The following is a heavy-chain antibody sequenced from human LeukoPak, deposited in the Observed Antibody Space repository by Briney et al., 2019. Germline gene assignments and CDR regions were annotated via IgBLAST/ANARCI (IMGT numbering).Heavy chain of an antibody. D-gene: IGHD3-10*01. CDR1: GYTLTNYN. Sequence: ASVKVSCKASGYTLTNYNITWVRQAPGQGLEWMGWINPNSGGTNYAQKFQGRVTMTRDTSISTAYMELSRLRSDDTAVYYCARDRLGGGNYNHFDYWGQGTLVTVSS. V-gene: IGHV1-2*02. CDR2: INPNSGGT. CDR3: ARDRLGGGNYNHFDY. J-gene: IGHJ4*02.